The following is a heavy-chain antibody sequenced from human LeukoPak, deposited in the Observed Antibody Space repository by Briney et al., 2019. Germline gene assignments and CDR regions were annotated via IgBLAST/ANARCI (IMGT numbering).Heavy chain of an antibody. CDR1: GGSISSYY. Sequence: SETLSLTCTVSGGSISSYYWSWIRQPAGKGLEWIGRIYTSGSANYNPSLKSRVPMSVDTYKNQFSLKLSSVTAADTAVYYCAREKGGFRPGIAVAGINWFDPWGQGTLVTVSS. J-gene: IGHJ5*02. V-gene: IGHV4-4*07. D-gene: IGHD6-19*01. CDR2: IYTSGSA. CDR3: AREKGGFRPGIAVAGINWFDP.